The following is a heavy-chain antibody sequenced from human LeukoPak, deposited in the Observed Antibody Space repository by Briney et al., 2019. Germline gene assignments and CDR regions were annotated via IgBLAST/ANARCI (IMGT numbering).Heavy chain of an antibody. Sequence: SETLSLTCAVYGGSFSGYYWSWIRQPPGKGLEWIGEINHSGSTNYNPSLKSRVTISVDTSKNQFSLKLSSVTAADTAVYYCARTYGDWREGHFDYWGQGTLVTVSS. CDR2: INHSGST. D-gene: IGHD4-17*01. CDR1: GGSFSGYY. V-gene: IGHV4-34*01. CDR3: ARTYGDWREGHFDY. J-gene: IGHJ4*02.